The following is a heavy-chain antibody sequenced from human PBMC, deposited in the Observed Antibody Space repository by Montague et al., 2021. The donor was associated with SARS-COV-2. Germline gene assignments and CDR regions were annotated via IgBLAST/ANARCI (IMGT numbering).Heavy chain of an antibody. CDR3: AGHPQH. CDR2: IYYTGST. V-gene: IGHV4-39*01. J-gene: IGHJ1*01. CDR1: GGSISNSVYY. Sequence: SETLSLTCTVSGGSISNSVYYWGWVRQPPGKGLEWIGSIYYTGSTYYNPSLKSRLTISVDTSENQFSLNLRSMTAADTAVYYRAGHPQHWGQGTLVTVSS.